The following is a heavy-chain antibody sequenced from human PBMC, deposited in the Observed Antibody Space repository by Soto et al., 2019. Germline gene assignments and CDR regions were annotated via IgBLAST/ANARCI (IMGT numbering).Heavy chain of an antibody. CDR3: ARGYTGGWARGGQNDY. D-gene: IGHD6-19*01. J-gene: IGHJ4*02. CDR2: ISNGGSRI. CDR1: GFTFSSYD. Sequence: GGSLRLSCSASGFTFSSYDMNWVRQAPGKGLEWISYISNGGSRIYYAESLKGRFTISRDNAKNSLHLQMNSLRAEDTAVYYCARGYTGGWARGGQNDYWGQGTLVTVSS. V-gene: IGHV3-48*03.